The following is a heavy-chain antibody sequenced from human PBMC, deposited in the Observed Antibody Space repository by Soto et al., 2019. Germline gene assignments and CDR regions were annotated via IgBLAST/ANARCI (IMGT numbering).Heavy chain of an antibody. CDR3: ARGRVCSSTSCPPSYYYMDV. V-gene: IGHV4-34*01. D-gene: IGHD2-2*01. J-gene: IGHJ6*03. Sequence: PSETLSLTCAVYGGSFSGYYWSWIRQPPGKGLEWIGEINHSGSTNYNPSLKSRVTISVDTSKNQFSLKLSSVTAADTAVYYCARGRVCSSTSCPPSYYYMDVWGKGTTVTVSS. CDR2: INHSGST. CDR1: GGSFSGYY.